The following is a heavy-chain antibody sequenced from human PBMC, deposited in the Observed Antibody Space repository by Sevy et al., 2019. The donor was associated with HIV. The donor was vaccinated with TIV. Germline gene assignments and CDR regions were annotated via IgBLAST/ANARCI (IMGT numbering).Heavy chain of an antibody. CDR2: ISWNSGSI. V-gene: IGHV3-9*01. D-gene: IGHD3-10*01. J-gene: IGHJ6*02. CDR1: GFTFDDYA. CDR3: AKDKLWFGEGYYYGMDV. Sequence: GGSLRLSCAASGFTFDDYAMHWVRQAPGKGLEWVSGISWNSGSIGYADSVKGRFTISRDNAKNSLYLQMNSLRAEDTALYYCAKDKLWFGEGYYYGMDVWGQRTTVTVSS.